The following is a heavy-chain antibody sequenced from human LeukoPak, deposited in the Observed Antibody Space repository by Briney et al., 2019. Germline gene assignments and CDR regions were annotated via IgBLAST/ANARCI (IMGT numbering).Heavy chain of an antibody. Sequence: PGGSLRLSCAASGFTFSTYWMHWVRQAPGKGLVWVSRIDSGVSSTIYADSVKGRFTISRDNAKNTLYLQMNSLRAEDTAVYYCAKDDAPREYYDSSGYYAPGFYWGQGTLVTVSS. V-gene: IGHV3-74*01. CDR3: AKDDAPREYYDSSGYYAPGFY. CDR2: IDSGVSST. CDR1: GFTFSTYW. J-gene: IGHJ4*02. D-gene: IGHD3-22*01.